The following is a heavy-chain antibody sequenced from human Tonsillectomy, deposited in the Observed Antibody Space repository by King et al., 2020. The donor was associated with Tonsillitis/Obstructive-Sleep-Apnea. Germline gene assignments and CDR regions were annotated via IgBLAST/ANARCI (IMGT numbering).Heavy chain of an antibody. CDR3: ARQLATALDY. D-gene: IGHD5-12*01. CDR1: GYSFANYW. CDR2: VYPGDSDT. V-gene: IGHV5-51*01. J-gene: IGHJ4*02. Sequence: VQLVESGAEVKKPGESLKISCKGFGYSFANYWIGWVRQMPGKGLEWMGIVYPGDSDTRYSPSFQGQFTISVDKSINTAYLQWSSLKASDSAIYYCARQLATALDYWGQGTLVTVSS.